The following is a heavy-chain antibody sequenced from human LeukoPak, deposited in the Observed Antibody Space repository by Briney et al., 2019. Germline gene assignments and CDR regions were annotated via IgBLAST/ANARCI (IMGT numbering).Heavy chain of an antibody. CDR1: GFTFTNYA. V-gene: IGHV3-23*01. CDR3: ASRPASETYFAVFDY. D-gene: IGHD1-26*01. CDR2: IHGGGDVT. J-gene: IGHJ4*02. Sequence: GGSLRLSCAASGFTFTNYAMNWVRQAPEKGLEWVSTIHGGGDVTYYADSVKGRFTISRDNSRNTLYLQMNNLRAEDTAVYYCASRPASETYFAVFDYWGQGTLVTVSS.